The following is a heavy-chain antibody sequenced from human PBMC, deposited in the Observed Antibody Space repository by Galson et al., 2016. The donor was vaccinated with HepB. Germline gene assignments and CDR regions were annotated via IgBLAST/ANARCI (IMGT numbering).Heavy chain of an antibody. CDR1: GFSFRDYA. CDR3: AKDQLIVVVPAAGNWFDP. V-gene: IGHV3-23*01. D-gene: IGHD2-2*01. CDR2: ISGSSRGT. J-gene: IGHJ5*02. Sequence: LRLSCAASGFSFRDYAMTWVRQAPGKGLEWVSSISGSSRGTHYADSVKGRFTISRDNSQNTVYLEMNNMRAEDTAIYYCAKDQLIVVVPAAGNWFDPWGQGTLVTVSS.